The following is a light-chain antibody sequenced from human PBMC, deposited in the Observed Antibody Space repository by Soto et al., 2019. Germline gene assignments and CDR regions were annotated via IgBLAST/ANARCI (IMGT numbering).Light chain of an antibody. CDR3: QQYNSYSWT. CDR2: KAS. Sequence: DIQMTQSPFTLSASVGDRVTITCRASQSISSWLAWYQQKPGKAPKLLIYKASSLESGVPSRFSGSGSGTEFTLTISSLQPDDFATYYCQQYNSYSWTFGQGTKVEIK. CDR1: QSISSW. V-gene: IGKV1-5*03. J-gene: IGKJ1*01.